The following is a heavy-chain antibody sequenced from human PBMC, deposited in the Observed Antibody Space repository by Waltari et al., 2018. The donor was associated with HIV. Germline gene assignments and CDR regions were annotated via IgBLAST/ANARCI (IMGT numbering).Heavy chain of an antibody. CDR3: ATGGGTTSIQLYDLDV. CDR1: GYTLTELS. D-gene: IGHD1-26*01. Sequence: QVQLIQSGAEVKKPGASVKVSCKVFGYTLTELSMHWVRQAPGKGLEWMGGFYPEVDETIYAQKFQGRVTMTEDTSTDSAYMELSSLTSEDTAVYYCATGGGTTSIQLYDLDVWGQGTTVTVSS. J-gene: IGHJ6*02. CDR2: FYPEVDET. V-gene: IGHV1-24*01.